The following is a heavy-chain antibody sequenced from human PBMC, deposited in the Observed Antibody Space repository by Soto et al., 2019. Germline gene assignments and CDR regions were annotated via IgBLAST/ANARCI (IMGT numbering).Heavy chain of an antibody. D-gene: IGHD6-19*01. J-gene: IGHJ4*02. CDR2: ISNDGRNE. CDR1: GFTFSGYG. Sequence: PGGSLRLSCAASGFTFSGYGMHWVRQAPGKGLEWVTFISNDGRNEYYADSVKGRFTISRDNSKNTLYLQMNSLRLDDTAVFYCVRERGSGRLDYWGRGTLVTVSS. V-gene: IGHV3-33*01. CDR3: VRERGSGRLDY.